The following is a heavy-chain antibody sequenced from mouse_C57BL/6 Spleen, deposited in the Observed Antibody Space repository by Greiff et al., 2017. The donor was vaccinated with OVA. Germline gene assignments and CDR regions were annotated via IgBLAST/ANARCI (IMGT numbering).Heavy chain of an antibody. J-gene: IGHJ3*01. CDR2: ISDGGSYT. V-gene: IGHV5-4*01. Sequence: EVQGVESGGGLVKPGGSLKLSCAASGFTFSSYAMSWVRQTPETRLEWVATISDGGSYTNYPDNVKGRFPISTDNAKNNLYLQMSHLKSEDSAMYYCASSTMVTAAWFAYWGQGTLVTVSA. CDR1: GFTFSSYA. CDR3: ASSTMVTAAWFAY. D-gene: IGHD2-2*01.